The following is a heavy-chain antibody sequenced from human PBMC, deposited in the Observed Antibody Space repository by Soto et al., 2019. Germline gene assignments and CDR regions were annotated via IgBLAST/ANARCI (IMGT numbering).Heavy chain of an antibody. V-gene: IGHV1-18*01. D-gene: IGHD3-22*01. CDR2: ISGYNGNT. CDR3: ARVGYYDSSGYYYPRKIPPNWFDP. CDR1: GYTFTSYG. Sequence: GASVKVSCKASGYTFTSYGISWVRQAPGQGLEWMGWISGYNGNTNYAQKLQGRVTMTTDTSTSTAYMELRSLRSDDTAVYYCARVGYYDSSGYYYPRKIPPNWFDPWGQGTLVTVSS. J-gene: IGHJ5*02.